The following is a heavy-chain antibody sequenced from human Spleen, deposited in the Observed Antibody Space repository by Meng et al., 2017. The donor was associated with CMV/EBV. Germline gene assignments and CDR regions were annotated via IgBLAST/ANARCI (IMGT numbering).Heavy chain of an antibody. CDR2: IYPGDSDT. V-gene: IGHV5-51*01. CDR1: GYSFTSYW. CDR3: ARQIPQNSYAFDY. J-gene: IGHJ4*02. Sequence: KVSCKGSGYSFTSYWIGWVRQMPGKGLERMGIIYPGDSDTRYSPSSQGQVTISADKSITTAYLQWSSLKASDTAIYYCARQIPQNSYAFDYWGQGTLVTVSS. D-gene: IGHD3-16*01.